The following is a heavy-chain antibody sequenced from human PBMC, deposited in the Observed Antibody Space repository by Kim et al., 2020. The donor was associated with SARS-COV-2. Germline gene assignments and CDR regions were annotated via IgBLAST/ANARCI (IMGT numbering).Heavy chain of an antibody. Sequence: GGSLRLSCAASGFTFSDYYMSWIRQAPGKGLEWVSYISSSSSYTNYADSVKGRFTISRDNAKNSLYLQMNSLRAEDTAVYYCARYSGSYPYYFDYWGQGTLVTVSS. D-gene: IGHD1-26*01. CDR2: ISSSSSYT. J-gene: IGHJ4*02. V-gene: IGHV3-11*06. CDR3: ARYSGSYPYYFDY. CDR1: GFTFSDYY.